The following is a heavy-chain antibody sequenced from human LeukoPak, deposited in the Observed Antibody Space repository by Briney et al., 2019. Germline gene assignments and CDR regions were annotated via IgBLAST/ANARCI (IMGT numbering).Heavy chain of an antibody. Sequence: ASVKVSCKASGYTFTGYYMHWVRQAPGQGLEWMGRINPNSGGTNYAQKFQGRVTMTRDTSISTAYMELSRLRSDDTAVCYCARVGRSGSSHAFDIWGQGTMVTVSS. CDR2: INPNSGGT. J-gene: IGHJ3*02. CDR3: ARVGRSGSSHAFDI. D-gene: IGHD1-26*01. V-gene: IGHV1-2*06. CDR1: GYTFTGYY.